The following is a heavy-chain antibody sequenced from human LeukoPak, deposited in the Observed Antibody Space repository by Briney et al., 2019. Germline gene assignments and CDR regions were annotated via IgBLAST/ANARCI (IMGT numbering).Heavy chain of an antibody. CDR2: IRYDGSNK. CDR3: AKSSYDSSGYYANGGDFDY. J-gene: IGHJ4*02. D-gene: IGHD3-22*01. V-gene: IGHV3-30*02. Sequence: GGSLRLSCAASGFTFSSYGMHWVRQAPGKGLEWVAFIRYDGSNKYYADSVKGRFTISRDNSKNTLYLQMNSLRAEDTAVYYCAKSSYDSSGYYANGGDFDYWGQGTLVTVSS. CDR1: GFTFSSYG.